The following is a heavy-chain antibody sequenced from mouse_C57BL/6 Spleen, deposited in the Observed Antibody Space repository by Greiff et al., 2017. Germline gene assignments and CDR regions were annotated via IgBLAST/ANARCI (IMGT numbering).Heavy chain of an antibody. Sequence: VQLQQPGAELVKPGASVKMSCKASGYTFTSYWITWVKQRPGQGLEWIGDIYPGSGSTNYNEKFKSKATLTVDTSSSTAYMQLSSLTSEDSAVYYCAIYGNYVGGYYAMDYWGQGTSVTVSS. CDR2: IYPGSGST. V-gene: IGHV1-55*01. J-gene: IGHJ4*01. D-gene: IGHD2-1*01. CDR3: AIYGNYVGGYYAMDY. CDR1: GYTFTSYW.